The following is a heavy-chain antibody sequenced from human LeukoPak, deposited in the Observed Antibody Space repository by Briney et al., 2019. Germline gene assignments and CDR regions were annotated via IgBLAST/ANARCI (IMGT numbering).Heavy chain of an antibody. CDR3: ASGAFSMVRGVTYYFDY. CDR1: GSTFSSYA. D-gene: IGHD3-10*01. Sequence: GASVKVSCKASGSTFSSYAISWVRQAPGQGLEWMGRIIPIFGTANYAQKFQGRVTITTDESTSTAYMELSSLRSEDTAVYYCASGAFSMVRGVTYYFDYWGQGTLVTVSS. J-gene: IGHJ4*02. V-gene: IGHV1-69*05. CDR2: IIPIFGTA.